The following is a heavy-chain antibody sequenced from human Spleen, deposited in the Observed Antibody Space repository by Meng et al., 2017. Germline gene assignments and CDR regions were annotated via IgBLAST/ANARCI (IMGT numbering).Heavy chain of an antibody. CDR1: GFTFSSYS. J-gene: IGHJ4*02. CDR3: VRNIYISWNIFDY. CDR2: ISSSSSYI. D-gene: IGHD6-6*01. Sequence: GGSLRLSCAASGFTFSSYSMNWVRQAPGKGLEWVSSISSSSSYIYYADSVKGRFTISRDNAKNSLYLQMNSLRAEDTAVYYCVRNIYISWNIFDYWGQGTAVTVSS. V-gene: IGHV3-21*01.